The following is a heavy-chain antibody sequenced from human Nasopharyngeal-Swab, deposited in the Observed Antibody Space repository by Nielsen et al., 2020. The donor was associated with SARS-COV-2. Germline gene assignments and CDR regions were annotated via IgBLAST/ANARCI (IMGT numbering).Heavy chain of an antibody. J-gene: IGHJ6*02. V-gene: IGHV4-59*08. CDR1: GGSISSYY. D-gene: IGHD3-22*01. CDR2: IYYSGST. CDR3: ASPSLEGVGNSSGYSYGMDV. Sequence: SETLSLTCTVSGGSISSYYWSWIRQPPGKGPEWIGYIYYSGSTNYNPSLKSRVTISVDTSKNQFSLKLSSVTAADTAVYYCASPSLEGVGNSSGYSYGMDVWGQGTTVTVSS.